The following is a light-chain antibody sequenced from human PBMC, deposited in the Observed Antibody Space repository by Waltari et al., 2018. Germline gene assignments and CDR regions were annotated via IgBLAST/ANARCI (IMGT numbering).Light chain of an antibody. V-gene: IGKV1-39*01. CDR1: QSITIY. CDR2: ASS. J-gene: IGKJ1*01. Sequence: DIQMTQSPSSLSTSLGDRVTISCRASQSITIYLNWYHQQPGKAPELLIYASSHLQSGVPARFSGSGSGTDFTLTISSMQPEDFGNYYCQQTDSTPWAFGQGTKVEIK. CDR3: QQTDSTPWA.